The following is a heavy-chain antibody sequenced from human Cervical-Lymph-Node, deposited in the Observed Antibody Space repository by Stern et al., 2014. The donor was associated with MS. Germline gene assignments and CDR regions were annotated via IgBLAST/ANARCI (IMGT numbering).Heavy chain of an antibody. V-gene: IGHV4-39*01. CDR3: VRQVTVRSRFDY. J-gene: IGHJ4*02. CDR2: IDDTGRT. D-gene: IGHD4-11*01. Sequence: QLQLQESGPGLVKPSETLSRTCTVSGGSISSSYYWGWIRQSSGKGLEWIGSIDDTGRTFYNPSLKRRVTISVDTSNNQVSPQLSLVTAADTAVYYCVRQVTVRSRFDYWGQGTLVTVSS. CDR1: GGSISSSYY.